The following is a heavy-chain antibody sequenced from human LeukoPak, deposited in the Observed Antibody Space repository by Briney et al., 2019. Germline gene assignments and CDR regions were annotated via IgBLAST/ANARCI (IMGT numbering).Heavy chain of an antibody. Sequence: GESLKISCKGSGYSFTSYWIGWARQMPGEGLEWMGIIYPGDSDTRYSPSFQGQVTISADKSISTAYLQWSSLKASDTAMYYCARSRAAAGYYWFDPWGQGTLVTVSS. J-gene: IGHJ5*02. D-gene: IGHD6-13*01. CDR2: IYPGDSDT. V-gene: IGHV5-51*01. CDR3: ARSRAAAGYYWFDP. CDR1: GYSFTSYW.